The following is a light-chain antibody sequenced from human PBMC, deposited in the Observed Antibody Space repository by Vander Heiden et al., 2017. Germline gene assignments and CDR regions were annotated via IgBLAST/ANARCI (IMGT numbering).Light chain of an antibody. Sequence: ERVMTQSPATLSVSPGERATLSCTASQRVRSNLAWYQQKPCQAPMLLIYGASTRATGIPAWFSGSGSGTEFTLTISSLQSEDFAFYYCQQYNNWPRTFGQGTKVEIK. CDR1: QRVRSN. J-gene: IGKJ1*01. CDR2: GAS. V-gene: IGKV3-15*01. CDR3: QQYNNWPRT.